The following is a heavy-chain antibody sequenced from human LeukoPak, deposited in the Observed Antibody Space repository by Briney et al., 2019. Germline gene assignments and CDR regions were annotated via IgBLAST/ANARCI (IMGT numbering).Heavy chain of an antibody. CDR3: TRDWSPSVRAFDV. D-gene: IGHD3-10*01. V-gene: IGHV3-21*01. CDR2: LSFDSSII. Sequence: PGGSLRPSCAASGFTFSSDHMNWVRQAPGKGLEWVAFLSFDSSIIQYADSVRGRFTISRDYAKKTLYLQMNTLRAEDTAVYYCTRDWSPSVRAFDVWGQGTMVTASS. J-gene: IGHJ3*01. CDR1: GFTFSSDH.